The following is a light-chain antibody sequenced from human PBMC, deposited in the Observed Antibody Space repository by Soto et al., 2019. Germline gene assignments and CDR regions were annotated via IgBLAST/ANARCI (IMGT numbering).Light chain of an antibody. V-gene: IGKV1-39*01. J-gene: IGKJ1*01. CDR3: HQTYSTQWT. CDR2: TAS. CDR1: QTISNH. Sequence: DIQMTQSPTSLSASVGDRVTITCLASQTISNHLNWYQQKPGKAPKLLIYTASSLQSGVPSRFSGSGSGTDFTLTISSLQPEDFATYYCHQTYSTQWTFGQGTKVDIK.